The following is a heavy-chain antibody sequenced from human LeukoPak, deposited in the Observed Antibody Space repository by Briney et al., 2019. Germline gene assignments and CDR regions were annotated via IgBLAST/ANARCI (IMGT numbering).Heavy chain of an antibody. D-gene: IGHD2-15*01. V-gene: IGHV4-4*07. Sequence: PSDTLSVTCTVSGGSLNNYYWSWIRQPAGQGLEWIGRIYTRGSTNYNPSLKSRVTMSVDTSKTQFSLKLSSVTAADTAVYYCARGRYCSADICSGGDAFDIWGQGTMVSVSS. CDR2: IYTRGST. CDR1: GGSLNNYY. J-gene: IGHJ3*02. CDR3: ARGRYCSADICSGGDAFDI.